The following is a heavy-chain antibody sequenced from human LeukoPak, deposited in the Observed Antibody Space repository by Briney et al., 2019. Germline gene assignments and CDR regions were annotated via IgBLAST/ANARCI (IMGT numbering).Heavy chain of an antibody. CDR2: MNPNSGNT. J-gene: IGHJ4*02. CDR1: GCAFTSYD. V-gene: IGHV1-8*01. CDR3: ARGPLVADFDY. D-gene: IGHD2-15*01. Sequence: ASVKVSCKASGCAFTSYDINWVRQATGQGLEWMGWMNPNSGNTGYAQKFQGRVTMTRNTSISTAYMELSSLRSEDTAVYYCARGPLVADFDYWGQGTLVTVSS.